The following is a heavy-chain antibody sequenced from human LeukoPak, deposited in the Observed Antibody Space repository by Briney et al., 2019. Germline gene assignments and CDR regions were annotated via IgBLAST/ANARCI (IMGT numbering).Heavy chain of an antibody. CDR2: IPYDASDK. CDR1: GFRFSDYG. J-gene: IGHJ4*02. D-gene: IGHD6-13*01. Sequence: GGSLRLSCVAPGFRFSDYGMHWVRQAPGKGLEWVAFIPYDASDKYYADSVKGRFTISRDNSNNTLTLHMNSLRTEDTSIYFCAKGAWAADGPMGNNFASWGQGSLVTVSS. V-gene: IGHV3-30*02. CDR3: AKGAWAADGPMGNNFAS.